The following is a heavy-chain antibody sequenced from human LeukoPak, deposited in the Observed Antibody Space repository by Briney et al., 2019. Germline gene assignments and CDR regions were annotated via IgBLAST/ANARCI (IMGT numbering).Heavy chain of an antibody. CDR3: ARDTGTVVDY. Sequence: PSETLSLTCTVSGGSTSTYYWSWIRQPPGKGLEWTGYIYYSGSTNYNPSLKSRVTTSVDTSKNQFSLKLSSVTAADTAVYYCARDTGTVVDYWGQGTLVTVSS. D-gene: IGHD4-23*01. CDR1: GGSTSTYY. J-gene: IGHJ4*02. CDR2: IYYSGST. V-gene: IGHV4-59*01.